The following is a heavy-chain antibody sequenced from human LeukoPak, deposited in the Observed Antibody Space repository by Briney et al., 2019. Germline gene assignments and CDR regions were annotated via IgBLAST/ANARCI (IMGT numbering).Heavy chain of an antibody. Sequence: GGSLRLSCAASGFTFSSYAMHWVRQAPGKGLEWVAVISYDGSNKYYADSVKGRFTISRDNSKNTLYLQMNSLRAEDTAVCYCAKDNLYYDFWSGYHDYYYGMDVWGQGTTVTVSS. D-gene: IGHD3-3*01. CDR1: GFTFSSYA. J-gene: IGHJ6*02. V-gene: IGHV3-30-3*01. CDR2: ISYDGSNK. CDR3: AKDNLYYDFWSGYHDYYYGMDV.